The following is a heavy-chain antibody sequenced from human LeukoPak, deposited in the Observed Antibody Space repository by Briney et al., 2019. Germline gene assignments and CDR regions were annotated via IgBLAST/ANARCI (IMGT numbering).Heavy chain of an antibody. CDR3: ARGRSGYSYGYLFRDFDY. Sequence: RPSETLSLACTVSGGSISSYYWSWIRQPPGKGLEWIGYIYYSGSTNYNPSLKSRVTISVDTSKNQFSLKLSSVTAADTAVYYCARGRSGYSYGYLFRDFDYWGQGTLVTVSS. D-gene: IGHD5-18*01. J-gene: IGHJ4*02. CDR2: IYYSGST. CDR1: GGSISSYY. V-gene: IGHV4-59*01.